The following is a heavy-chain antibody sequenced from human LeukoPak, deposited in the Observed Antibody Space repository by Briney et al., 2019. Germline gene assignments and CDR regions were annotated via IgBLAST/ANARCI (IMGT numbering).Heavy chain of an antibody. CDR2: IYSGGST. D-gene: IGHD6-13*01. Sequence: GGSLRLSCAASGFTVSSNYMSWVRQAPGKGLEWVSVIYSGGSTYYADSVTGRFTISRDNSKNTLYLQMNRLRGEDTAVYYCARPIAAAAPPAQDWGQGTLVTVSS. J-gene: IGHJ4*02. V-gene: IGHV3-66*01. CDR1: GFTVSSNY. CDR3: ARPIAAAAPPAQD.